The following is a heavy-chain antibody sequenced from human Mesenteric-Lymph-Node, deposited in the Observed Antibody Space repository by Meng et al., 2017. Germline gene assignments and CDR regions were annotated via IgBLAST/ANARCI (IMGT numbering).Heavy chain of an antibody. Sequence: QGQLQQWGAGLLKPSETLSLTCAVYGGSFSGYYWSWIRQPPGKGLEWIGEINHSGSTNYNPSLKSRVTISVDKSKNQFSLKLSSVTAADTAVYYCASFPPPGKQWLVTDYWGQGTLVTVSS. D-gene: IGHD6-19*01. CDR3: ASFPPPGKQWLVTDY. CDR1: GGSFSGYY. J-gene: IGHJ4*02. CDR2: INHSGST. V-gene: IGHV4-34*01.